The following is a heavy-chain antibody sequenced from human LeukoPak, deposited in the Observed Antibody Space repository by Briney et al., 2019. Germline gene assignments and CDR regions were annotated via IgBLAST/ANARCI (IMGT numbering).Heavy chain of an antibody. V-gene: IGHV4-59*01. J-gene: IGHJ4*02. CDR1: GGSISSYY. CDR2: IYYSGST. D-gene: IGHD5-12*01. Sequence: PSETLSLTCTDSGGSISSYYWSWIRQPPGKGLEWIGYIYYSGSTNYNPSLKSRVTISVDTSKNQFSLKLSSVTAADTAVYYCARAYSGYEPFDYWGQGTLVTVSS. CDR3: ARAYSGYEPFDY.